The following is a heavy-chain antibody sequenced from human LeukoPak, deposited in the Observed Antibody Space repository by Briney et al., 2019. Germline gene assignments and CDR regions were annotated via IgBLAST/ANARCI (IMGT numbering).Heavy chain of an antibody. D-gene: IGHD3-22*01. CDR2: INPNSGGT. Sequence: ASVKVTCKASGYTFTGYFILWVRQAPGQGLEWMGWINPNSGGTNYAQKFQGRVTMTRDTSISTAYMELSRLRSDDTAVYYCARDERYDSSGYPFDYWGQGTLVTVSS. V-gene: IGHV1-2*02. J-gene: IGHJ4*02. CDR3: ARDERYDSSGYPFDY. CDR1: GYTFTGYF.